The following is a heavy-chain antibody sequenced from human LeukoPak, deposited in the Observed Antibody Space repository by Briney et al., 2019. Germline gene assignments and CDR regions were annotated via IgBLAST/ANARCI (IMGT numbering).Heavy chain of an antibody. J-gene: IGHJ6*03. D-gene: IGHD2-15*01. V-gene: IGHV4-39*01. CDR1: GGSISSSSYY. Sequence: SESLSLTCTVSGGSISSSSYYWGWIRQPPGKGLEWIGSIYYSESTYSNPSPQSRGTISVDTSKNQFSLKLNSVTAADTAVYYCASFYCSGGSCYQYYSYYYMDVWGKGTTVTISS. CDR2: IYYSEST. CDR3: ASFYCSGGSCYQYYSYYYMDV.